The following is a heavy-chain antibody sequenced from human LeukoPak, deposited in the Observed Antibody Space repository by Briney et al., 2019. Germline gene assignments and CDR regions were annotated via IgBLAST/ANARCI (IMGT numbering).Heavy chain of an antibody. D-gene: IGHD6-19*01. J-gene: IGHJ5*02. CDR1: GYTFINYY. V-gene: IGHV1-46*01. CDR2: INPSGGST. Sequence: ASVKVSFTASGYTFINYYIHWVRQAPGQGLEWMGIINPSGGSTTYPQKFQGRVTMTRDMSTSTVYMDLSSLRSEDTAVYYCARGGYSSPRGWFDPWGQGTLVTVSS. CDR3: ARGGYSSPRGWFDP.